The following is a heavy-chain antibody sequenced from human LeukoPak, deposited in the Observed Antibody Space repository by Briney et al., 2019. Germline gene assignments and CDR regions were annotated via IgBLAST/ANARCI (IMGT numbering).Heavy chain of an antibody. CDR1: GGSISSFSCY. Sequence: SETLSLTCTVSGGSISSFSCYWVWIRQPPGKGLEWIGSIYYSGSGSTYYNPSLKSRVTIFVDTSKNQFSLRLSSVTAADTAVYYCASSRLLGVDPWGQGTLVTVSS. V-gene: IGHV4-39*01. CDR2: IYYSGSGST. J-gene: IGHJ5*02. CDR3: ASSRLLGVDP. D-gene: IGHD2-21*01.